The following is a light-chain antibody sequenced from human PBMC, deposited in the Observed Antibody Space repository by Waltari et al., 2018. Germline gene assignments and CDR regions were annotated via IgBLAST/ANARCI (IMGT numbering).Light chain of an antibody. V-gene: IGKV3-20*01. CDR3: QQYGRSPRYT. Sequence: EIVFTQSPVTLSLSPGERATLSCRASQSVSSSYLVWYQQKPGQAPRLLMYAASKRATGIPDRFSGSGSGTDFTLTISRLDPEDFAVYYCQQYGRSPRYTFGQGTKLEIK. CDR1: QSVSSSY. CDR2: AAS. J-gene: IGKJ2*01.